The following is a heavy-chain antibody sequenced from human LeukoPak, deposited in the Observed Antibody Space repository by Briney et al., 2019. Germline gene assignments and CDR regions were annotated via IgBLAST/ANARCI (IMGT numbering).Heavy chain of an antibody. V-gene: IGHV4-34*01. D-gene: IGHD6-19*01. CDR1: GGSFSGYY. Sequence: SETLSLTCAVYGGSFSGYYWGWIRQPPGKGLEWIGEINHSGSTNYNPSLKSRVTISVDTSKNQFSLKLSSVTAADTAVYYCARTSGSGWYHDYWGQGTLVIVSS. J-gene: IGHJ4*02. CDR3: ARTSGSGWYHDY. CDR2: INHSGST.